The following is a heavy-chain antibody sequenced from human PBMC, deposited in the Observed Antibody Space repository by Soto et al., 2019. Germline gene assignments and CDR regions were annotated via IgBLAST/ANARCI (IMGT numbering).Heavy chain of an antibody. Sequence: ASVKVSCKASGYTFTSYGISWVRQAPGQGLEWMGWISAYNGNTNYAQKLQGRVTMTTDTSTSTAYMELRSLRSGDTAVYYCARANNWNYRYYFDYWGQGTLVTVSS. J-gene: IGHJ4*02. V-gene: IGHV1-18*04. CDR3: ARANNWNYRYYFDY. CDR1: GYTFTSYG. D-gene: IGHD1-7*01. CDR2: ISAYNGNT.